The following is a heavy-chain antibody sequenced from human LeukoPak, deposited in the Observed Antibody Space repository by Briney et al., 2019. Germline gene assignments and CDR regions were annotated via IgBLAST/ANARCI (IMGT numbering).Heavy chain of an antibody. D-gene: IGHD4-11*01. CDR2: IYYSGST. CDR3: ARVRNTVKDYFYAMDV. Sequence: SETLSLTSTVSVGSISSYYWSSIRHPPGKGLEWIGYIYYSGSTNYNPSLKSRVTISADTSKNLFSLKLSSVTAADTAVYYCARVRNTVKDYFYAMDVWGQGTTVTVSS. V-gene: IGHV4-59*01. J-gene: IGHJ6*02. CDR1: VGSISSYY.